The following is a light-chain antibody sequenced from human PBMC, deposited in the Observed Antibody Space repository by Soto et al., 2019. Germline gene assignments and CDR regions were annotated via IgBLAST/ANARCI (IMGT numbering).Light chain of an antibody. V-gene: IGKV3-20*01. Sequence: ESVVTQSPGTLSLSPGERATLSCRASQSVSSRYLAWYQQKPGQAPRLLIYGASSRATGIPDRFSGSGSGTDFALTISRLEPEDVAVYYWQQYGSSPPLSTFGQRKKLEIK. CDR3: QQYGSSPPLST. J-gene: IGKJ2*01. CDR1: QSVSSRY. CDR2: GAS.